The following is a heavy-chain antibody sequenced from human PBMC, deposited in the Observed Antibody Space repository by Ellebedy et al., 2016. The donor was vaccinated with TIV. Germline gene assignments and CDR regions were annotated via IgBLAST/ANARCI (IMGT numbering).Heavy chain of an antibody. D-gene: IGHD3-3*01. Sequence: MPSETLSLTCTVSGGSMKNYYWTWIRQPPGKGLEWLGQIFYSGSPSYNPSLKSRVTISLDTSKNQFSLNLRSVTAADTAVYFCARGETYGFWSGNCMDVWGQGTTVTVSS. CDR2: IFYSGSP. CDR1: GGSMKNYY. J-gene: IGHJ6*02. CDR3: ARGETYGFWSGNCMDV. V-gene: IGHV4-59*01.